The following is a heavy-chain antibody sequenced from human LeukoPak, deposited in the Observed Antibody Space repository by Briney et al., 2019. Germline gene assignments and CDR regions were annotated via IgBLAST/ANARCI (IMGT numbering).Heavy chain of an antibody. CDR1: GFTFSSYA. Sequence: GGSLRLSCAASGFTFSSYAMSWVRQAPGKGLEWVSAISGSGGNTYHADSVKGRFTISRDNSKNTLSLQMNSLRAKDTAVYYCAKAAYGSGSYYRVNPFDYWGQGTLVTVSS. D-gene: IGHD3-10*01. CDR3: AKAAYGSGSYYRVNPFDY. CDR2: ISGSGGNT. J-gene: IGHJ4*02. V-gene: IGHV3-23*01.